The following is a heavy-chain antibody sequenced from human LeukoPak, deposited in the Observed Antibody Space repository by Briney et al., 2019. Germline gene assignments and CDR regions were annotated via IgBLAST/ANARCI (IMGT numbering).Heavy chain of an antibody. CDR1: GYTFTSYY. CDR3: ARGPDAYYDILTGYSYFYYYYMDV. V-gene: IGHV1-46*01. Sequence: ASVKASCKASGYTFTSYYMHWVRQAPGQGLEWMGIINPSGGGTSYAQEFQGRVTMTRDTSTSTVYMELSSLRSEDPAVYYCARGPDAYYDILTGYSYFYYYYMDVWGKGTTVTVSS. D-gene: IGHD3-9*01. CDR2: INPSGGGT. J-gene: IGHJ6*03.